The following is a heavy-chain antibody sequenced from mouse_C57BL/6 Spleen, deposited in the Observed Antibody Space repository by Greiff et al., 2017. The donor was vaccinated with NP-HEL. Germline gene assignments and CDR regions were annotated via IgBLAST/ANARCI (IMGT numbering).Heavy chain of an antibody. J-gene: IGHJ4*01. CDR3: VRSNSFPMDY. CDR1: GFTFNTYA. D-gene: IGHD4-1*01. V-gene: IGHV10-3*01. CDR2: IRSKSSNDAT. Sequence: EVMLVESGGGLVQPKGSLKLSCAASGFTFNTYAMHWVRQAPGKGVEWVARIRSKSSNDATYYADSVKDRFTISRDDSQSMLYLQMNNLKTEDTAMYYCVRSNSFPMDYWGQGTSVTVSS.